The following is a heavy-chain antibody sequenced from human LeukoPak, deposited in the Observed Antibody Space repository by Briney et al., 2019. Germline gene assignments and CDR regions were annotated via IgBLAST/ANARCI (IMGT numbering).Heavy chain of an antibody. Sequence: GGSLRLSCAASGFTFNSYAMSRVRQAPGKGLEWVSTVSGNGGFTYYADDSVKGRFTISRDNAKNSLYLQMNSLRAEDTALYYCAKGSSLALLTAFDIWGQGTMVTVS. CDR2: VSGNGGFT. CDR1: GFTFNSYA. V-gene: IGHV3-23*01. CDR3: AKGSSLALLTAFDI. J-gene: IGHJ3*02. D-gene: IGHD6-6*01.